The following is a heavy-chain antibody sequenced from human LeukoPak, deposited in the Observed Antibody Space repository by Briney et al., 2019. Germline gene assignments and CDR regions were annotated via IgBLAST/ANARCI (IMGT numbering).Heavy chain of an antibody. CDR3: ASLVQYQLPLPDY. V-gene: IGHV3-11*04. Sequence: KPGGSLRLSCAASGFTFSDSYMGWIRQAPGKGLEYISHISSSGSTTYYADSVKGRFTISRDNSKNTLYLQMNSLRAEDTAVYYCASLVQYQLPLPDYWGQGTLVTVSS. J-gene: IGHJ4*02. CDR2: ISSSGSTT. D-gene: IGHD2-2*01. CDR1: GFTFSDSY.